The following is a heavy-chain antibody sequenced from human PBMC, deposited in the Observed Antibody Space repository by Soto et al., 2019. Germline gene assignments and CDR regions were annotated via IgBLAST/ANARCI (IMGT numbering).Heavy chain of an antibody. CDR1: GFTFSSYG. CDR2: IWYDGSNK. CDR3: ASGYCSGGSCYAVLDY. Sequence: QVQLVESGGGVVQPGRSLRLSCAASGFTFSSYGMHWVRQAPGKGLEWVAVIWYDGSNKYYADSVKGRFTISRDNSKNTRYLQLNSLRAEDTAVYYCASGYCSGGSCYAVLDYWGQGTLVTVSS. D-gene: IGHD2-15*01. J-gene: IGHJ4*02. V-gene: IGHV3-33*01.